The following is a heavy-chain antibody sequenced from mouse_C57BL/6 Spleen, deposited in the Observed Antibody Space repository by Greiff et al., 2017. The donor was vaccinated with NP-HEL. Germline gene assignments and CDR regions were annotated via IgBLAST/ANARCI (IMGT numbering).Heavy chain of an antibody. CDR3: ASIYYGYDDAMDY. V-gene: IGHV2-9-1*01. Sequence: VKLVESGPGLVAPSQSLSITCTVSGFSLTSYAISWVRQPPGKGLEWLGVIWTGGGTNYNSALKSRLSISKDNSKSQVFLKMNSLQTDDTARYYCASIYYGYDDAMDYWGQGTSVTVSS. CDR2: IWTGGGT. CDR1: GFSLTSYA. J-gene: IGHJ4*01. D-gene: IGHD2-2*01.